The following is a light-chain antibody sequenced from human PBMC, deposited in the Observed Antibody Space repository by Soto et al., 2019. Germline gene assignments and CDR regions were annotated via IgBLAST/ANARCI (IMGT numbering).Light chain of an antibody. CDR3: QQYDNWPPWT. CDR1: ESVGRH. Sequence: DTVMTQSPATLSVSPGETATLSCRASESVGRHLAWYQQKPGQAPRLLIYEVSTRSTGIPARFRGSGSETEFTLTISSLQSEDFAVYYCQQYDNWPPWTFGQGTKVEI. CDR2: EVS. V-gene: IGKV3-15*01. J-gene: IGKJ1*01.